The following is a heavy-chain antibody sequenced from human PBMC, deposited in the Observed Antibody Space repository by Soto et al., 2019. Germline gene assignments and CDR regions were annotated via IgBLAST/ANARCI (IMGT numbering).Heavy chain of an antibody. CDR1: GGTFSSYA. D-gene: IGHD3-10*01. Sequence: VASVKVSCKASGGTFSSYAISWVRQAPGQGLEWMGGIIPIFGTANYAQKFQGRVTITADKSTSTAYMELSSLRSEDTAVYYCATPRAITMVRGVIISDYYYGMDVWGQGTTVTVSS. J-gene: IGHJ6*02. CDR3: ATPRAITMVRGVIISDYYYGMDV. V-gene: IGHV1-69*06. CDR2: IIPIFGTA.